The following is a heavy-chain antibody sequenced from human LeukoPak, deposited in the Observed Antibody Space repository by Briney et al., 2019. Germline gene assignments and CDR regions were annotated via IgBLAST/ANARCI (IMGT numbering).Heavy chain of an antibody. CDR3: ARGRTGTFDY. CDR1: GFTFSDYA. CDR2: ISYDGNEK. D-gene: IGHD1/OR15-1a*01. V-gene: IGHV3-30*04. J-gene: IGHJ4*02. Sequence: PGGSLRLSCAASGFTFSDYAMHWVRQAPGKGLEWVAVISYDGNEKYSADSVKGRFTISRDNSKNTLFLQMNSLRTEDTAVYYCARGRTGTFDYWGQGTLVTVSS.